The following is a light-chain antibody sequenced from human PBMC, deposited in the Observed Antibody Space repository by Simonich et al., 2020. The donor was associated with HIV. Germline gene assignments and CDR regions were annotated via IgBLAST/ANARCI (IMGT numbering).Light chain of an antibody. V-gene: IGKV1-5*03. CDR1: QSISDW. J-gene: IGKJ1*01. CDR2: EAS. Sequence: DIQMTQSPSSLSASVGDRVTITCRASQSISDWLAWYQQKPGKAPKRLVYEASSLQNGGPSRFSGSGSGTEFTLTISSLQPDDFATYYCQQYNNYPKTFGQGTKVEIK. CDR3: QQYNNYPKT.